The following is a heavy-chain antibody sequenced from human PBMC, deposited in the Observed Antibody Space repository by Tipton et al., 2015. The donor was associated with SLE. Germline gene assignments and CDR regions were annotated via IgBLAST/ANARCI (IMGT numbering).Heavy chain of an antibody. CDR2: IYYSGST. D-gene: IGHD1-26*01. Sequence: TLSLTCTVSGGSVSSGGSGSYYWSWIRQPPGKGLEWIGYIYYSGSTNYNPSLKSRVSISVDTSKKQFSLKLNSVTAADTAVYYCARGGEGASFGKYDFWGQGTLVTVSS. CDR3: ARGGEGASFGKYDF. V-gene: IGHV4-61*01. CDR1: GGSVSSGGSGSYY. J-gene: IGHJ4*02.